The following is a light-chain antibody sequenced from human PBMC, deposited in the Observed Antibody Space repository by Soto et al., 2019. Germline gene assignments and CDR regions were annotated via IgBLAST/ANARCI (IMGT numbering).Light chain of an antibody. CDR1: SSNIGNNY. J-gene: IGLJ2*01. V-gene: IGLV1-51*01. CDR3: ETWDSSLSAVV. Sequence: QSVLTQPPSVSAAPGQRVTISCSGSSSNIGNNYVSWYQQLPGTAPNLLIYDNNKRPSGIPDRFSGSKSGASATLGITGLQTGDEADYHCETWDSSLSAVVFGGGTKLTVL. CDR2: DNN.